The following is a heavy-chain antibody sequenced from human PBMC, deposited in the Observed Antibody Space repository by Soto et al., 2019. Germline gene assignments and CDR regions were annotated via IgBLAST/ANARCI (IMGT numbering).Heavy chain of an antibody. CDR2: IHYSGTT. D-gene: IGHD2-15*01. CDR3: ARQVWYGGNPSPFDY. V-gene: IGHV4-59*01. CDR1: GGSMRNYF. J-gene: IGHJ4*02. Sequence: SETLSFTCTVSGGSMRNYFWTWIRQPPGKGLEWIGYIHYSGTTSFFPSYNPSLRSRVTISEDTSKNQFSLKLLSVTTADTAVYYCARQVWYGGNPSPFDYWGQGTLVTVSS.